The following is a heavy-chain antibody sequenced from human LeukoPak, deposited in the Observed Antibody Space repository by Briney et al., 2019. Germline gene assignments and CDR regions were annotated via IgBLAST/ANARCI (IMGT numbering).Heavy chain of an antibody. D-gene: IGHD5-18*01. CDR1: SGSISISSDY. CDR3: ARGRHCYGLEWPARINAFDI. Sequence: SETLSLTCTLGSGSISISSDYWGWIRQPPGRGLEWIGSIYYSGSIYYNPSLKRRVPISRHPSKNQFSLELSSVTAADRTMFYCARGRHCYGLEWPARINAFDIWRQATMLTVS. V-gene: IGHV4-39*01. J-gene: IGHJ3*02. CDR2: IYYSGSI.